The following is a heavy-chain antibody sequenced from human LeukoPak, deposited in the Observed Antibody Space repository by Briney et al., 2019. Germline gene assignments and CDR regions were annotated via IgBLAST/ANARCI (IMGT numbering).Heavy chain of an antibody. J-gene: IGHJ4*02. D-gene: IGHD4-23*01. CDR2: IKQDGNEK. Sequence: GGSLRLSCAASGFRFNTYWMSWVRQAPGKGLEWVANIKQDGNEKYYADSVKGRFTISRDNAKNSLYLHMNSLRAEDTAVYYCAKVYGGNSVEERGFDYWGQGTLVTVSS. CDR1: GFRFNTYW. CDR3: AKVYGGNSVEERGFDY. V-gene: IGHV3-7*03.